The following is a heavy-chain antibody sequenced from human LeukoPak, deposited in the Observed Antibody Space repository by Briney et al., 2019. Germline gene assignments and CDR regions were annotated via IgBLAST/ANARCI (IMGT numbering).Heavy chain of an antibody. Sequence: PSETLSLTCTVSGGSISSSYCSWIRQPAGKGLEWIGRIYTTGSTDSTDFNPSPKSRVTMSVDTSKNQFSLKLGSVTAADTAVYYCAGFGAGSYYWGQGTLVTVSS. CDR3: AGFGAGSYY. CDR2: IYTTGSTDST. J-gene: IGHJ4*02. V-gene: IGHV4-4*07. D-gene: IGHD3-10*01. CDR1: GGSISSSY.